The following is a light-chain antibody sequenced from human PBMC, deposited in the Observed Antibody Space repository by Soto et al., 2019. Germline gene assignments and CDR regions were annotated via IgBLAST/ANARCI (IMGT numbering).Light chain of an antibody. J-gene: IGKJ3*01. CDR3: HQYNSWPRGT. CDR2: IAS. CDR1: QSISFN. Sequence: EIVMTQSPAALSVSPGERVTLSCRASQSISFNLAWYQQKPGQAPRLLIYIASTRAAGIPARFSGSGSGTEFTLTISSLQSEDSAVYYCHQYNSWPRGTFGPGTKVEIK. V-gene: IGKV3-15*01.